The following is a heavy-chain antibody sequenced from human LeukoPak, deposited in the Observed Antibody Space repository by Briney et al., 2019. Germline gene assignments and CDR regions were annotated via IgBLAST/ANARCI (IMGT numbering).Heavy chain of an antibody. D-gene: IGHD6-19*01. CDR2: VSWYSGSI. Sequence: GRSLRLSCAASGCTFDGYAMHWVRLAPAKGLGRVSGVSWYSGSIGYADSVKSRFTISRDNAKNSLYLQMNSLGAADTALVYCAKDLCAAVAETNFHYWGQGTLVTVPS. J-gene: IGHJ4*02. V-gene: IGHV3-9*01. CDR3: AKDLCAAVAETNFHY. CDR1: GCTFDGYA.